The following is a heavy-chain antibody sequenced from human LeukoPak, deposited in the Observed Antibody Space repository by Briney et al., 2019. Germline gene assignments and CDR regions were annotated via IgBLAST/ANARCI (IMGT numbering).Heavy chain of an antibody. D-gene: IGHD5/OR15-5a*01. CDR2: ISYDGSNK. J-gene: IGHJ3*02. Sequence: HPGGSLRLSCAASGFIFSSYAMHWVRQAPGKGLEWVAVISYDGSNKYYADSVKGRFTISRDNSKNTLYLQMNSLRAEDTAVYYCARDCVYGHAFDIWGQGTMVTVSS. V-gene: IGHV3-30-3*01. CDR1: GFIFSSYA. CDR3: ARDCVYGHAFDI.